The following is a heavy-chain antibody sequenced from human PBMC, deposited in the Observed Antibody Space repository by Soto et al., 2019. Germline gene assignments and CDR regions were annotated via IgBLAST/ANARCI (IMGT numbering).Heavy chain of an antibody. Sequence: QVQLVESGGGVVQPGRSLRLSCAVSGFTVSTYGMHWDRQPPGKGLEWVAVTSRDGGTKYYADSVTGRITISRDNSRNTLFLEMNSLRGDDMAVYYCTGEVASGYWGQGTLVTVS. J-gene: IGHJ4*02. CDR2: TSRDGGTK. V-gene: IGHV3-30*03. CDR3: TGEVASGY. CDR1: GFTVSTYG. D-gene: IGHD7-27*01.